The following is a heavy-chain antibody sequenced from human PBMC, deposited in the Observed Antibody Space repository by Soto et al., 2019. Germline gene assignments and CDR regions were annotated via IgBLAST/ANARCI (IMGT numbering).Heavy chain of an antibody. CDR1: GGSISTTNW. CDR3: ASGFDSDGLYNGGHP. V-gene: IGHV4-4*02. Sequence: VQLQESGPGLVKPSGTLSLTCTVSGGSISTTNWWSLVRQSPGKGLEWIGEILHIGSTNYNPSLKSRVTISIDKSKNQFSLRLSSVTAADTAVYYCASGFDSDGLYNGGHPWGQGTLVSVSS. J-gene: IGHJ5*02. D-gene: IGHD3-22*01. CDR2: ILHIGST.